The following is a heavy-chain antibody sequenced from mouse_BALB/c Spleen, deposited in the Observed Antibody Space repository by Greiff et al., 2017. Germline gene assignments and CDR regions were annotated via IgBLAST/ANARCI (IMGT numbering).Heavy chain of an antibody. Sequence: EVKLMESGGGLVKPGGSLKLSCAASGFTFSSYAMSWVRQTPEKRLEWVASISSGGSTYYPDSVKGRFTISRANARNILYLQMSSLRSEDTAMYYCAREHRYGGSDWFAYWGQGTLVTVSA. CDR1: GFTFSSYA. CDR2: ISSGGST. J-gene: IGHJ3*01. V-gene: IGHV5-6-5*01. CDR3: AREHRYGGSDWFAY. D-gene: IGHD2-14*01.